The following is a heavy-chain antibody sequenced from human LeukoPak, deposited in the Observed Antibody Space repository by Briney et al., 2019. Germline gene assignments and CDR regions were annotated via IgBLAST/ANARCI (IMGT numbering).Heavy chain of an antibody. CDR2: INPNSGGT. CDR3: ASRRYFDWLLDY. CDR1: GYTFTSYY. D-gene: IGHD3-9*01. Sequence: ASVKVSCKASGYTFTSYYMHWVRQAPGQGLEWMGWINPNSGGTNYAQKFQGRVTMTRDTSISTAYMELSRLRSDDTAVYYCASRRYFDWLLDYWGQGTLVTVSS. V-gene: IGHV1-2*02. J-gene: IGHJ4*02.